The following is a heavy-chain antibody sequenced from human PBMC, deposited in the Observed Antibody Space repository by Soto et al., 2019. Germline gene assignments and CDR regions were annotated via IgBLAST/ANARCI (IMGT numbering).Heavy chain of an antibody. CDR1: GFPVSYGYY. Sequence: SETLSLTCGVSGFPVSYGYYWGWIRQPPGKGLEWLGSIYQSGKTYYNPSLKSRLTLSMDTSRNEFSLRLRSVTAADTAVYFCARLYCSSVSCYSDYWGPGVLVTVSS. CDR2: IYQSGKT. V-gene: IGHV4-38-2*01. D-gene: IGHD2-2*01. CDR3: ARLYCSSVSCYSDY. J-gene: IGHJ4*02.